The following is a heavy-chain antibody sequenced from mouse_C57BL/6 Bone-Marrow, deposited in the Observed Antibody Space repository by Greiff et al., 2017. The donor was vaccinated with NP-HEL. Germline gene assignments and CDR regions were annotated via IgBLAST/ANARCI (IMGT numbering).Heavy chain of an antibody. J-gene: IGHJ2*01. Sequence: QVQLQQSGAELVRPGASVTLSCKASGYTFTDYEMHWVKQTPVHGLEWIGAIDPETGGTAYNQKFKGKAILTADKSSSTAYMELRSLTSEDSAVYYCTRFPLTTVVDPLDYWGQGTTLTVSS. CDR3: TRFPLTTVVDPLDY. CDR2: IDPETGGT. D-gene: IGHD1-1*01. CDR1: GYTFTDYE. V-gene: IGHV1-15*01.